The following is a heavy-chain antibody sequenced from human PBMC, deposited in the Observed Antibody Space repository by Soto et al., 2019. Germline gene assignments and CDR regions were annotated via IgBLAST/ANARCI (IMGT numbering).Heavy chain of an antibody. D-gene: IGHD3-22*01. CDR2: IIPIFGTA. CDR3: ARDLISHYYDSSGPAAFDI. V-gene: IGHV1-69*13. CDR1: GRTVSSYT. Sequence: SGKVSCRGSGRTVSSYTTSGVRQAPGQGLEWMGGIIPIFGTANYAQKFQGRVTITADESTSTAYMELSSLRSEDTAVYYCARDLISHYYDSSGPAAFDIWGQGTMVTVSS. J-gene: IGHJ3*02.